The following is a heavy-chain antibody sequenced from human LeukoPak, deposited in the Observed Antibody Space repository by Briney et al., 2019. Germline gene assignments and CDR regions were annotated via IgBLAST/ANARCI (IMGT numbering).Heavy chain of an antibody. J-gene: IGHJ6*02. V-gene: IGHV1-46*01. Sequence: ASVKVSCKASGYTFTSYYMHWVRQAPGQGLEWMGIINPSGGSTSYAQKFQGRVTMTRDTSTSTAYMELRSLRSDDTAVYYCASGEVGVVYRAGGRYYYYHAMDVWGQGTTVTVSS. CDR2: INPSGGST. D-gene: IGHD3-16*01. CDR3: ASGEVGVVYRAGGRYYYYHAMDV. CDR1: GYTFTSYY.